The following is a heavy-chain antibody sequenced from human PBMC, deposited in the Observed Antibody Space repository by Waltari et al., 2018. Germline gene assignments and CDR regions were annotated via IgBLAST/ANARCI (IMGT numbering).Heavy chain of an antibody. CDR2: ISGIGGST. CDR3: AKEAGGPFTPFDY. CDR1: GFTFSSYD. Sequence: EVQLVESGGGLVQPGGSLRLSCEASGFTFSSYDMSWVRQAPGKWLECVSAISGIGGSTYYADSVKGRFTISRDNSKNTLYLQMNSLRAEDTAVYYCAKEAGGPFTPFDYWGQGTLVTVSS. D-gene: IGHD2-15*01. V-gene: IGHV3-23*04. J-gene: IGHJ4*02.